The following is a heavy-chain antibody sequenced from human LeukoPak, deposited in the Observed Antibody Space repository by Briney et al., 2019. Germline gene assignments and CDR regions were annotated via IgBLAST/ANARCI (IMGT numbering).Heavy chain of an antibody. CDR1: GYTFTGYY. Sequence: GASVKVSCKASGYTFTGYYMHWVRQAPGQGLEWMGRINPNSGGTNYAQKFQGRVTMTRDTSISTAYMELSRLRSDDTAVYYCARPALSRSYSDAFDIWGQGTMVTVSS. J-gene: IGHJ3*02. V-gene: IGHV1-2*06. D-gene: IGHD1-26*01. CDR2: INPNSGGT. CDR3: ARPALSRSYSDAFDI.